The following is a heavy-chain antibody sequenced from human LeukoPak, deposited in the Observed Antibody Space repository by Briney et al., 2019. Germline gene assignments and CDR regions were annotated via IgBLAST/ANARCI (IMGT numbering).Heavy chain of an antibody. CDR1: GFTFSSYW. CDR3: ARAGRDGYNYADY. Sequence: GGSLRLSCAASGFTFSSYWMHWVRQAPGKGLVWVSRINSDGSSTSYADSVKGRFTISRDNSKSTLYLQMNSLRAEDTAVYYCARAGRDGYNYADYWGQGTLVTVSS. D-gene: IGHD5-24*01. V-gene: IGHV3-74*01. J-gene: IGHJ4*02. CDR2: INSDGSST.